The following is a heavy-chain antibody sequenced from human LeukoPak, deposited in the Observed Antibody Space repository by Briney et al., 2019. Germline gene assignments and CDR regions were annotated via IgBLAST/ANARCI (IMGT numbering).Heavy chain of an antibody. CDR3: ARGPRDGSGSSYFQH. Sequence: ASVKVSCKASGYTFTSYDINWVRQATGQGLEWMGWMNPKSGNTGYAQKFQGRVTMTRNTSISTAYMELSSLRSDDTAVYYCARGPRDGSGSSYFQHWGQGTLVTVSS. V-gene: IGHV1-8*01. CDR2: MNPKSGNT. J-gene: IGHJ1*01. D-gene: IGHD3-10*01. CDR1: GYTFTSYD.